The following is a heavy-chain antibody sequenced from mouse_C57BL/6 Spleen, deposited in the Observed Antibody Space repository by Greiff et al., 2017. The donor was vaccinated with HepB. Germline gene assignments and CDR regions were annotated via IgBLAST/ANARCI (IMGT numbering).Heavy chain of an antibody. Sequence: VQLQQSGPELVKPGASVKISCKASGYSFTGYYMNWVKQSPEKSLEWIGEINPSTGGTTYNQKFKAKATLTVDKSSSTAYMQLKSLTSEDSAVYYCARGDDGYYVPFDYWGQGTTLTVSS. V-gene: IGHV1-42*01. CDR1: GYSFTGYY. D-gene: IGHD2-3*01. CDR3: ARGDDGYYVPFDY. CDR2: INPSTGGT. J-gene: IGHJ2*01.